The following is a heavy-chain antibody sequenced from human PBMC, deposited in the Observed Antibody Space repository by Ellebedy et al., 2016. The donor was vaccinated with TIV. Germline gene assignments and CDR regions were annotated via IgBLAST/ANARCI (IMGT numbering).Heavy chain of an antibody. Sequence: GESLKISCAASGFTFSSYAMHWVRQAPGKGLEWVAVISYDGSNKYCADSVKGRFTISRDNSKNTLYLQMNSLRAEDTAVYYCARVLGVVAATPDYWGQGTLVTVSS. CDR1: GFTFSSYA. CDR2: ISYDGSNK. D-gene: IGHD2-15*01. J-gene: IGHJ4*02. V-gene: IGHV3-30-3*01. CDR3: ARVLGVVAATPDY.